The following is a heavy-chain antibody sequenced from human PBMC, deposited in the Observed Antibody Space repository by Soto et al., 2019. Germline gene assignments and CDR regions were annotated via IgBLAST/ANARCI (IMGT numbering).Heavy chain of an antibody. CDR2: IYYSGST. Sequence: TSETLSLTCTVSGGSISSGDYYWSWIRQPPGKGLEWIGYIYYSGSTYYNPSLKSRVTISVDTSKNQFSLKLSSVTAADTAVYYCARVPDYYDSSGYYSKWFDPWGQGTLVTVSS. J-gene: IGHJ5*02. D-gene: IGHD3-22*01. CDR1: GGSISSGDYY. V-gene: IGHV4-30-4*01. CDR3: ARVPDYYDSSGYYSKWFDP.